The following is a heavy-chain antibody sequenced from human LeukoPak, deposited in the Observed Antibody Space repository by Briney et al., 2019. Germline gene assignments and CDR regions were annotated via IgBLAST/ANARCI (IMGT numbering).Heavy chain of an antibody. CDR1: GFTFSSYS. CDR3: ARRAGAYSHPYDY. D-gene: IGHD4/OR15-4a*01. CDR2: ISSSSSYI. V-gene: IGHV3-21*04. Sequence: PGGSLRLSCAASGFTFSSYSMNWVRQAPGKGLEWVSSISSSSSYIYYADSVKGRFTISRDDSKNTLYLQMNSLRAEDTAVYYCARRAGAYSHPYDYWGQGTLVTVSS. J-gene: IGHJ4*02.